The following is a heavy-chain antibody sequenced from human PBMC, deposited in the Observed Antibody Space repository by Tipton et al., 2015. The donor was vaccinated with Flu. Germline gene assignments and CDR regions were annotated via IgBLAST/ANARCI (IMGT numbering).Heavy chain of an antibody. CDR3: AKDHPNAGTGPETGVFDI. J-gene: IGHJ3*02. V-gene: IGHV3-9*01. CDR2: ISWNSDI. CDR1: GFTFDSYA. Sequence: SLRLSCAASGFTFDSYAMHWVRQAPGKGLEWVSGISWNSDIDYADSVKGRFTISRDNSKNTLYLQMNTLRAEDTAVYYCAKDHPNAGTGPETGVFDIWGQGTMVTVSS. D-gene: IGHD1-1*01.